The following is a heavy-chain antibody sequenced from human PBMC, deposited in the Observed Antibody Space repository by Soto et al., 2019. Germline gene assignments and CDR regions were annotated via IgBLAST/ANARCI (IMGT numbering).Heavy chain of an antibody. CDR3: ARDSWRVLDY. J-gene: IGHJ4*02. V-gene: IGHV3-7*01. CDR2: IKKDGSEK. CDR1: GFTFSSYW. Sequence: PGGSLRLSCAASGFTFSSYWISWVRQAPGKGLEWVANIKKDGSEKYYVDSVKGRFTISKDNAKNSLYLQMNSLRAEDTAVYYCARDSWRVLDYWGQGTLVTVSS. D-gene: IGHD2-15*01.